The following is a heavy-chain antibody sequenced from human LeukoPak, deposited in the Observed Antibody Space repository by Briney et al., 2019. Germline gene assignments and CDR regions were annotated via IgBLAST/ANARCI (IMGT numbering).Heavy chain of an antibody. V-gene: IGHV4-39*01. CDR1: GGSISSSSYY. CDR2: IYYSGST. J-gene: IGHJ4*02. Sequence: KPSETLSLTCTVSGGSISSSSYYWGWIRQPPGEGLGWIGSIYYSGSTYYNPSLKSRVTISVDTSKNQFSLKLSSVTAADTAVYYCARHGRDGDYVAYWGQGTLVTVSS. CDR3: ARHGRDGDYVAY. D-gene: IGHD4-17*01.